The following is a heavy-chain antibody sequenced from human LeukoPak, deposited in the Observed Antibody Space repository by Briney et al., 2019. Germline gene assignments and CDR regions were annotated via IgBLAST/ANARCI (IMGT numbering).Heavy chain of an antibody. D-gene: IGHD5-24*01. Sequence: GGSLRLSCEASGFILSSYSMNWVRQAPGKGLEWVSSISSSGSYIFYADSVKGRFTISRDTAKNSLYLKMNSLRAEDTAVYYCARPKTIQLDAMDVWGKGTTVTVSP. V-gene: IGHV3-21*01. CDR3: ARPKTIQLDAMDV. CDR2: ISSSGSYI. J-gene: IGHJ6*04. CDR1: GFILSSYS.